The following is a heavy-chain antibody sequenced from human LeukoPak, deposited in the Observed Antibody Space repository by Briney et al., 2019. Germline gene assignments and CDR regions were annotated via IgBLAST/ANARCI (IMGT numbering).Heavy chain of an antibody. CDR1: GFTFSSYA. CDR3: AKDWSPLYCSSTSCYPYYFDY. V-gene: IGHV3-23*01. CDR2: ISGSGGST. J-gene: IGHJ4*02. Sequence: GGSLRLSCAASGFTFSSYAMSWVRQAPGKGLEWVSAISGSGGSTYYADSVKGRFTISRDNSKNTRYLQMNSLRAEDTAVYYCAKDWSPLYCSSTSCYPYYFDYWGQGTLVTVSS. D-gene: IGHD2-2*01.